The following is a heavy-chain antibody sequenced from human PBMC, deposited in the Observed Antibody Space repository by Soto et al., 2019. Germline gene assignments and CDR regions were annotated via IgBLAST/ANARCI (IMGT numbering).Heavy chain of an antibody. J-gene: IGHJ4*02. CDR3: AAVKQQLVTLGYYFDY. V-gene: IGHV1-18*01. CDR1: GYTFTSYG. Sequence: ASVKVSFKASGYTFTSYGISWLRQAPGQGLEWMGWISAYNGNTNYAQKLQGRVTMTTDTSTSTAYMELRSLRSDDTAVYYCAAVKQQLVTLGYYFDYWGQGTLVTVSS. D-gene: IGHD6-13*01. CDR2: ISAYNGNT.